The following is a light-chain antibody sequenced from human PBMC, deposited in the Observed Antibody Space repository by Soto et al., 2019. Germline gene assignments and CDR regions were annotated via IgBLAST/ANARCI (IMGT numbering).Light chain of an antibody. CDR1: QSVRSSY. CDR3: QQYDNSAPLS. Sequence: EIVLTQSPATLSLSPGDRATLSCGASQSVRSSYVAWYQQKAGLAPRLLIYDGTSRASGIPDRFSGSCSGTDFTLTIGRLEPEDFAVSYCQQYDNSAPLSFGGGTKVEMK. J-gene: IGKJ4*01. CDR2: DGT. V-gene: IGKV3D-20*01.